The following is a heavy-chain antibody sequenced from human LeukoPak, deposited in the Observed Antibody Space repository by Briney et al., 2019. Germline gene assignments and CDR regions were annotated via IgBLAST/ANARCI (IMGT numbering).Heavy chain of an antibody. CDR3: AAPGQLWPTYYFDY. D-gene: IGHD5-18*01. Sequence: SVKVSCKVSGYTLTELSMHWVRQAPGQGLEWMGGIIPIFGTANYAQKFQGRVTITADESTSTAYMELSSLRSEDTAVYFCAAPGQLWPTYYFDYWGQGTLVTVSS. CDR1: GYTLTELS. J-gene: IGHJ4*02. CDR2: IIPIFGTA. V-gene: IGHV1-69*13.